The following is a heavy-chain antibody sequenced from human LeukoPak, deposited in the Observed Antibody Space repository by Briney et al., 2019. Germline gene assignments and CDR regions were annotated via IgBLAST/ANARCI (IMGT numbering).Heavy chain of an antibody. CDR3: ATLIRYCSSTSCYTLDY. J-gene: IGHJ4*02. V-gene: IGHV1-69*13. D-gene: IGHD2-2*02. CDR2: IIPIFGTA. CDR1: GGTFSGYA. Sequence: GASVKVSCKASGGTFSGYAISWVRQAPGQGLEWMGGIIPIFGTANYAQKFQGRVTITADESTSTAYMELSSLRSEDTAVYYCATLIRYCSSTSCYTLDYWGQGTLVTVSS.